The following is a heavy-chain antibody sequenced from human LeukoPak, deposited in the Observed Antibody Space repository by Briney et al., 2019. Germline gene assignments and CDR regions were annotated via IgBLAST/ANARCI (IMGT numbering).Heavy chain of an antibody. CDR1: GFTFSSYA. V-gene: IGHV3-23*01. CDR2: ISGSGGST. Sequence: GGALRLSCAASGFTFSSYAMSWVRQAPGKGLEWVSAISGSGGSTYYADSVKGRFTISRDNSKNTLYLQMNSLGAEDTAVYYCAKVGILNPSDYWGQGTLVTVSS. D-gene: IGHD2-15*01. CDR3: AKVGILNPSDY. J-gene: IGHJ4*02.